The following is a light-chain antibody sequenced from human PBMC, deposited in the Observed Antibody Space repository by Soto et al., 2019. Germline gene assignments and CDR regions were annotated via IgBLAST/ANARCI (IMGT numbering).Light chain of an antibody. CDR3: CSYAGSSTS. V-gene: IGLV2-23*02. CDR1: SSDVGSYNL. CDR2: EVN. J-gene: IGLJ1*01. Sequence: QSALTQPASVSWSPGQSITISCTGTSSDVGSYNLVSWYQQHPGKAPELMIYEVNKRPSGVSNRFSGSKSGNTASLTISGLQAEDEADYYCCSYAGSSTSFGTGTKVTVL.